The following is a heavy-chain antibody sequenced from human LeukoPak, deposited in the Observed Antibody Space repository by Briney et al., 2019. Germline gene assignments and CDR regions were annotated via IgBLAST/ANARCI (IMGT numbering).Heavy chain of an antibody. V-gene: IGHV4-61*01. Sequence: SETLSLTCTVSGGSISSSSYYWSWIRQPPGKGLEWIGYIYYSGSTNYNPSLKSRVTISVDTSKNQFSLKLSSVTAADTAVYYCARASGITMLAFDIWGQGTMVTVSS. CDR2: IYYSGST. D-gene: IGHD3-10*02. J-gene: IGHJ3*02. CDR3: ARASGITMLAFDI. CDR1: GGSISSSSYY.